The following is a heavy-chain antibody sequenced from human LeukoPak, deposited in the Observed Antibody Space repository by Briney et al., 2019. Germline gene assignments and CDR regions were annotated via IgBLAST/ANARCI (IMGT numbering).Heavy chain of an antibody. CDR1: GGSFSGYY. D-gene: IGHD3-3*01. J-gene: IGHJ4*02. CDR3: ARGAGLDDFWSGYPRHFDY. Sequence: SETLSLTCAVYGGSFSGYYWSWIRQPPGKGLEWIGEINHSGSTNYNPSLKSRVTISVDTSKNQFSLKLSSVTAADTAVYYCARGAGLDDFWSGYPRHFDYWGQGTLVTVSS. CDR2: INHSGST. V-gene: IGHV4-34*01.